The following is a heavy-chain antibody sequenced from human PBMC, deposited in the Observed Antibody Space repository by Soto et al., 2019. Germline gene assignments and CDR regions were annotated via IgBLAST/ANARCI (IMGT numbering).Heavy chain of an antibody. D-gene: IGHD4-4*01. V-gene: IGHV3-48*01. CDR3: AREEATVTLSFVQYYMDV. Sequence: EVQLVESGGGLVQPGGSLRLSCAASGFTFSSYSMNWVRQAPGKGLEWVSYISSSSSTIYYADSVKGRFTISRDNAKNSLYLQMNSLRAEDTAVYYCAREEATVTLSFVQYYMDVWGKGTTVTVSS. CDR2: ISSSSSTI. CDR1: GFTFSSYS. J-gene: IGHJ6*03.